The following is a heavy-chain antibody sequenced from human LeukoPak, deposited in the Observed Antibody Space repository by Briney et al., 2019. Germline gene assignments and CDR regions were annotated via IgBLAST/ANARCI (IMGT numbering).Heavy chain of an antibody. CDR2: IYYSGST. D-gene: IGHD4-17*01. V-gene: IGHV4-59*01. J-gene: IGHJ5*02. CDR3: ARGGTVTTYTWFDP. Sequence: SETLSLTSTVSGGSISSYYWSWIRQPPGKGPEWIGYIYYSGSTNYNPSLKSRVTIPVDTSKNQFSLKLSSVTAADTAVYYCARGGTVTTYTWFDPWGQGTLVTVSS. CDR1: GGSISSYY.